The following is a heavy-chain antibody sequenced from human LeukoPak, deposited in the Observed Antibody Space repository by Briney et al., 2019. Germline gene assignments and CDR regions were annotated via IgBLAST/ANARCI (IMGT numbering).Heavy chain of an antibody. V-gene: IGHV4-39*07. CDR1: GGSISTITYY. J-gene: IGHJ4*02. CDR2: MYYRGNT. CDR3: AGLYGNYQNYFDY. D-gene: IGHD1-7*01. Sequence: SETLSLTCTVSGGSISTITYYWGWIRQPPGKGLEWVGHMYYRGNTFYNPSLKSRVTISVDTSKNQFSLKLRSVTAADTAVYYCAGLYGNYQNYFDYWGQGTLVTVSS.